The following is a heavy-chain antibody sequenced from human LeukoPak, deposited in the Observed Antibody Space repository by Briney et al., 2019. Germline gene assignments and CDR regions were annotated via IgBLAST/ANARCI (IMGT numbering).Heavy chain of an antibody. D-gene: IGHD6-13*01. V-gene: IGHV4-4*02. CDR2: IYHSGST. CDR3: ARKQHLEPSSYYYYYMDV. J-gene: IGHJ6*03. Sequence: SETLSLTCVVSGDSIRNDYWWNWVRQPPGKGLEWIGEIYHSGSTNYNPSLKSRISISVDKSKNQFSLKLTSVTAADTAMYYCARKQHLEPSSYYYYYMDVWGKGTTVTVS. CDR1: GDSIRNDYW.